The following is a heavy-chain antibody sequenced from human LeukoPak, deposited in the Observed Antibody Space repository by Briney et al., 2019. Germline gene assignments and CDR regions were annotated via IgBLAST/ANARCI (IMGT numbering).Heavy chain of an antibody. V-gene: IGHV4-59*01. CDR1: GGSISTYY. CDR2: IYHSGST. CDR3: ARGGAARLHFQN. D-gene: IGHD6-6*01. J-gene: IGHJ1*01. Sequence: SEALSFTCTVSGGSISTYYWNWIRQPPGKGLEWIGYIYHSGSTNYNPSLQSRVTISVDTSKNQFSLNLNSVTAADTAVYYCARGGAARLHFQNWGQGTLVTVSS.